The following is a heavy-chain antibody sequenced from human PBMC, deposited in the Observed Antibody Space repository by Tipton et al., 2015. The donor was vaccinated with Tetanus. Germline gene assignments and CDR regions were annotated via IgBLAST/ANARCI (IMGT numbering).Heavy chain of an antibody. CDR1: GFSLSTSGMC. J-gene: IGHJ4*02. CDR2: IDWDDDK. D-gene: IGHD6-13*01. V-gene: IGHV2-70*01. CDR3: ARIMGDGGSHTADY. Sequence: LVKPTQTLTLTCTFSGFSLSTSGMCVSWIRQPPGKALEWLALIDWDDDKYYSTSLKTRLTISKDTSKNQVVLTMTNMDPVDTATYYCARIMGDGGSHTADYWGQGTLVTVSS.